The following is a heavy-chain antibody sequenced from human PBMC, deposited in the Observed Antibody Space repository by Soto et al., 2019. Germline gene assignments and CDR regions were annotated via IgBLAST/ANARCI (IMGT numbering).Heavy chain of an antibody. V-gene: IGHV1-3*01. D-gene: IGHD1-1*01. CDR1: GYTFTSYA. CDR3: ARPTSRERGYYYYGMDV. CDR2: INAGNGNT. Sequence: ASVKVSCKASGYTFTSYAMHWVRQAPGQRLEWMGWINAGNGNTKYSQKFQGRVTITRDTSASTAYMELSSLRSEDTAVYYCARPTSRERGYYYYGMDVSGQVSTVTFS. J-gene: IGHJ6*02.